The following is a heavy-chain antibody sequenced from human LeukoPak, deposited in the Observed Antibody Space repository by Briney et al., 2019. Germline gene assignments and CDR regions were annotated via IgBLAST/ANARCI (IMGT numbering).Heavy chain of an antibody. D-gene: IGHD3-16*01. J-gene: IGHJ6*04. Sequence: GGSLRLSCAASGFTFSDYFMSWIRQAPGKGLEWPSYISGSGSTIYYADSVKGRFTISRDNAKNSLYLQMDSLRADDTAVYYCASEGGSTGMDVWGKGTTVTVSS. V-gene: IGHV3-11*01. CDR1: GFTFSDYF. CDR3: ASEGGSTGMDV. CDR2: ISGSGSTI.